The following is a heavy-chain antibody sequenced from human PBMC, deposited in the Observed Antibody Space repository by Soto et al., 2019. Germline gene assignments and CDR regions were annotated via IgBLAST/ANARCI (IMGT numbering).Heavy chain of an antibody. CDR1: GFTFSSYA. J-gene: IGHJ3*02. V-gene: IGHV3-23*01. CDR2: ISGSGGST. Sequence: ESGGGLVQPGGPLRLSCAASGFTFSSYAMSWVRHAPGKGLEWVSAISGSGGSTYYADSVKGRFTISRDNSKNTLYLQMNSLRAEDTAVYYCAKDPSRSGREDAFDIWGQGTMVTVSS. CDR3: AKDPSRSGREDAFDI.